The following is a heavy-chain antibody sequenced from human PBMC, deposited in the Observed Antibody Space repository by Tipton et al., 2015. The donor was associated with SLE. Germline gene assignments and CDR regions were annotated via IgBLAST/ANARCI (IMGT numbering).Heavy chain of an antibody. CDR2: INPSGGST. D-gene: IGHD3-22*01. V-gene: IGHV1-46*01. J-gene: IGHJ4*02. CDR3: ALEKSSGHSDY. Sequence: QLVQSGAEVKKPGASVKVSCKASGYSFSDYDINWVRQTNGQGLEWMGIINPSGGSTSFAQKFQGRVTMTRDTSTTTVYMELSSLRFEDTAVYYCALEKSSGHSDYWGQGALVTVSS. CDR1: GYSFSDYD.